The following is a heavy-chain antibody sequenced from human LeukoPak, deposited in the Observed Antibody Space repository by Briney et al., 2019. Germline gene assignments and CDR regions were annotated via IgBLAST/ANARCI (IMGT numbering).Heavy chain of an antibody. V-gene: IGHV3-30-3*01. J-gene: IGHJ4*02. D-gene: IGHD3-10*01. CDR3: AREGLSGINFDY. CDR1: GLTFSSYA. CDR2: ISYDGSNK. Sequence: GGSLRLSCAASGLTFSSYAIHWVRQAPGKGLEWVAVISYDGSNKKYADSVKGRFTISRDNSKNTLYLQMNSLRAEDTAVYYCAREGLSGINFDYWGQGTLVTVSS.